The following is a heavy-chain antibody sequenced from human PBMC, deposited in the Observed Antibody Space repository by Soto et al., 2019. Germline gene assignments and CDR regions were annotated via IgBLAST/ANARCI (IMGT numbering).Heavy chain of an antibody. V-gene: IGHV6-1*01. D-gene: IGHD2-8*02. J-gene: IGHJ4*02. CDR1: GDSVSSNSAA. CDR3: ASGRGIYGAFCANFDY. Sequence: PSQTLSLTCAISGDSVSSNSAAWNWIRHSPSRGLELLGRTYYRSKWYNDYAVSVKSRITIKPDTSKNQISLQLNSVTPEDTAVYYCASGRGIYGAFCANFDYWGLGILVTFSS. CDR2: TYYRSKWYN.